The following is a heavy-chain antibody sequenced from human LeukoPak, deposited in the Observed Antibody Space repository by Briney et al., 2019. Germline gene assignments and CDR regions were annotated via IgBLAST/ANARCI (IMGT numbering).Heavy chain of an antibody. CDR1: GFTFSSYA. Sequence: GGSLRLSCAAPGFTFSSYAMSWVRQAPGKGLEWVSAISGSGGSTYYADSVKGRFTISRHNSKNTLYLQMNSLRAEDTAVYYCAKGYCSSTSCYIDYWGQGTLVTVSS. CDR2: ISGSGGST. J-gene: IGHJ4*02. V-gene: IGHV3-23*01. CDR3: AKGYCSSTSCYIDY. D-gene: IGHD2-2*02.